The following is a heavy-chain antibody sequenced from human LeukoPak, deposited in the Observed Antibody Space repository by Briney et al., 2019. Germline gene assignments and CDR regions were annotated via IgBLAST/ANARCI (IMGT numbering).Heavy chain of an antibody. V-gene: IGHV1-18*04. CDR3: ARRSSGWLDY. Sequence: GASVKVSCKASGYTFTSYYMHWVRQAPGQGLEWMGWISAYNGNTNYAQKLQGRVTMTTDTSTSTAYMELRSLRSDDTAVYYCARRSSGWLDYWGQGTLVTVSS. D-gene: IGHD6-19*01. CDR2: ISAYNGNT. CDR1: GYTFTSYY. J-gene: IGHJ4*02.